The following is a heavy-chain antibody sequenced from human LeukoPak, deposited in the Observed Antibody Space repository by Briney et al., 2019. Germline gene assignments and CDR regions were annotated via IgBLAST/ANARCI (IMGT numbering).Heavy chain of an antibody. V-gene: IGHV4-59*08. CDR1: GGSISSYY. CDR3: ARTYYYDSGWFDP. CDR2: IYYSGST. Sequence: SETLSLTCTVSGGSISSYYWSWIRQPPGKGLEWIGYIYYSGSTNYNPSLKSRVTISVDTSKNQFSLKLSSVTAADTAVYYCARTYYYDSGWFDPWGQGTLVTVSS. D-gene: IGHD3-22*01. J-gene: IGHJ5*02.